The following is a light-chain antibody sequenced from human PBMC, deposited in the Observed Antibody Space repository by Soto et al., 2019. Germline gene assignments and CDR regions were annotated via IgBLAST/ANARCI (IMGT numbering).Light chain of an antibody. CDR3: QTWATVPDWV. Sequence: QSVLTQSPSASASLGASVKLTCTLSSGHSTYAIAWHQQQPEKGPRYLMKLDSDGSHSKGDGIPDRFSGSSSGAERYLTISSLQSEDEADYYCQTWATVPDWVFGGGTKVTAL. CDR1: SGHSTYA. CDR2: LDSDGSH. J-gene: IGLJ3*02. V-gene: IGLV4-69*01.